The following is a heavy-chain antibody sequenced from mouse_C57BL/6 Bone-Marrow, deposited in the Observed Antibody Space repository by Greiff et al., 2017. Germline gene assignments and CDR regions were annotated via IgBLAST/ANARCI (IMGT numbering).Heavy chain of an antibody. Sequence: VQLQQSGAELASPGASVTLSCKASGYTFTDHIMNWVKTRPGQGLEWLGRIYPVSGGTNSNQQFIGKATFSVDRSSSTVYMVLNSLTSEDPAVXDCTITTVESPYAMDYWGQGTSVTVSS. CDR2: IYPVSGGT. CDR1: GYTFTDHI. J-gene: IGHJ4*01. V-gene: IGHV1-11*01. CDR3: TITTVESPYAMDY. D-gene: IGHD1-1*01.